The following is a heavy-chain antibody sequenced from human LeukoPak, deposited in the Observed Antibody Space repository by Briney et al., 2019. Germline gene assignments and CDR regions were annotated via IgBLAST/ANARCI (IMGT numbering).Heavy chain of an antibody. J-gene: IGHJ4*02. V-gene: IGHV3-48*01. Sequence: GGSLRLSCAASGFTFSSYSMNWVRQAPGKGLEWVSYISSSSSTIYYADSVKGRFTISRDNAKNSLYLQMNSLRAEDTAVYYCARDSFKHQSGYGLFDYWGQGTLVTVSS. CDR2: ISSSSSTI. D-gene: IGHD5-12*01. CDR1: GFTFSSYS. CDR3: ARDSFKHQSGYGLFDY.